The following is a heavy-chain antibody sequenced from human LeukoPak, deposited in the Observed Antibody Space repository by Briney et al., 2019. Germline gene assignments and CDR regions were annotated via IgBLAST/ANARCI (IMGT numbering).Heavy chain of an antibody. CDR1: GYTFTSYY. J-gene: IGHJ4*02. CDR3: ARDIFRGFGELFFDY. CDR2: INPSGGST. Sequence: ASVKVSCKASGYTFTSYYMHWVRQAPGQGLEWMGIINPSGGSTSYAQKFQGRVTMTRDTSTSTVYMELSSLRSEDTAVYYCARDIFRGFGELFFDYWGQGTLVTVSS. D-gene: IGHD3-10*01. V-gene: IGHV1-46*01.